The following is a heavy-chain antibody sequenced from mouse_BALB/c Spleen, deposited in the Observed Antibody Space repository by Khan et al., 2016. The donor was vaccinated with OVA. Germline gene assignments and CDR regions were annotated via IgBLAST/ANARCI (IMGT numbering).Heavy chain of an antibody. D-gene: IGHD1-2*01. Sequence: QVQLQQSGAELARPGASVKLSCKASGYTFTDYHINWVKQRTGQGLEWIGEINPGSGDIYYNEKFKGKATLNAGNTSSTHYMQLISRTSEDSAVYFCEKRDYFGYTFAYWGQGTLVTVSS. CDR2: INPGSGDI. CDR3: EKRDYFGYTFAY. J-gene: IGHJ3*01. CDR1: GYTFTDYH. V-gene: IGHV1-77*01.